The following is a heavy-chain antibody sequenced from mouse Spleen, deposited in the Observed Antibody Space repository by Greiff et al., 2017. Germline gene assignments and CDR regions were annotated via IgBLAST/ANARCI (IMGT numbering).Heavy chain of an antibody. Sequence: VQLQQSGPELVKPGASVKISCKASGYSFTGYYMNWVKQSPEKSLEWIGEINPSTGGTTYNQKFKAKATLTVDKSSSTAYMQLKSLTSEDSAVYYCARYFSGPNYYAMDYWGQGTSVTVSS. CDR3: ARYFSGPNYYAMDY. J-gene: IGHJ4*01. CDR1: GYSFTGYY. V-gene: IGHV1-42*01. CDR2: INPSTGGT.